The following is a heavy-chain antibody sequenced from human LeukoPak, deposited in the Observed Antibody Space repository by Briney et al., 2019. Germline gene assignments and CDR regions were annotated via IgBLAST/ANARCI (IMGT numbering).Heavy chain of an antibody. J-gene: IGHJ4*02. CDR2: ISSSGNTI. D-gene: IGHD6-13*01. V-gene: IGHV3-11*01. CDR3: ARPKYSSSWQIFDY. Sequence: GVSLRLSCAASGFTFSDYYMSWIRQDPGKGLEWVSYISSSGNTIYYADSVKGRFTISRDNAKNSLYLQMNSLRAEDTAVYYCARPKYSSSWQIFDYWGQGTLVTASS. CDR1: GFTFSDYY.